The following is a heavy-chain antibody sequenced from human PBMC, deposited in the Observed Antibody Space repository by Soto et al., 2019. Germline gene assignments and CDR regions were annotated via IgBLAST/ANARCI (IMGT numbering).Heavy chain of an antibody. V-gene: IGHV3-21*01. J-gene: IGHJ6*02. CDR2: ISSSSSYI. D-gene: IGHD6-13*01. CDR3: ARDSEDSSSWYESRYYYYYGMDV. CDR1: GFTFSSYS. Sequence: GGSLRLSCAASGFTFSSYSMNWVRQAPGKGLEWVSSISSSSSYIYYADSVKGRFTISRDNAKNSLYLQMNSLRAEDTAVYYCARDSEDSSSWYESRYYYYYGMDVWGQGTTVTVSS.